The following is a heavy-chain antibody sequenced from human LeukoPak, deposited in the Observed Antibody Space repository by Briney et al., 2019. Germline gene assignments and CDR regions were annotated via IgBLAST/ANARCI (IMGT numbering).Heavy chain of an antibody. Sequence: SETLSLTCTVSGGSISSYYWSWIRQPPGKGLEWIGYVYHSGSTYYNPSLKSRVTISVDRSKNQFSLKLSSVTAADTAVYYCARAPRDDAPDYWGQGTLVTVSS. J-gene: IGHJ4*02. CDR2: VYHSGST. CDR3: ARAPRDDAPDY. CDR1: GGSISSYY. D-gene: IGHD2-8*01. V-gene: IGHV4-59*12.